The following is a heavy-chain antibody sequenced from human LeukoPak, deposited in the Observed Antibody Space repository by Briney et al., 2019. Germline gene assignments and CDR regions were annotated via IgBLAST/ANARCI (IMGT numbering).Heavy chain of an antibody. CDR1: GFIVSDNY. J-gene: IGHJ3*02. CDR2: IYRGGST. D-gene: IGHD3-10*01. V-gene: IGHV3-53*01. Sequence: PGGSLRLSCATSGFIVSDNYMTWVRQAPGKGLEWVSVIYRGGSTYYAESVKGRFTISRDNSKSMVYLQMYSLRVEDTAVYYCARGGGYGSGNHYRGGAFDIWGQGTMVTVSS. CDR3: ARGGGYGSGNHYRGGAFDI.